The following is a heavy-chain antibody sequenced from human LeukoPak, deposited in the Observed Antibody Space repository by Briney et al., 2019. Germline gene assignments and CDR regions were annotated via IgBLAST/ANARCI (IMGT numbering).Heavy chain of an antibody. CDR1: GGTFSSYA. J-gene: IGHJ6*03. V-gene: IGHV1-69*05. Sequence: SVKVSCKASGGTFSSYAISWVRQAPGQGLEWMGGIIPIFGTANYAQKFQGRVTITTDESTSTAYMELSSLRSEDTAVYYCARGIAAAGTHYYYYMDVWGKGTTATVSS. CDR3: ARGIAAAGTHYYYYMDV. D-gene: IGHD6-13*01. CDR2: IIPIFGTA.